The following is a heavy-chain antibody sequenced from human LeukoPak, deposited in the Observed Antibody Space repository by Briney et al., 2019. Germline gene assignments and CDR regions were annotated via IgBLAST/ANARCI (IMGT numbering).Heavy chain of an antibody. Sequence: KPGESLKISCKGSGYSFTSYWIGWVRQMPGKGLEWMGIIYPGDSDTRYSPSFQGQVTISADKSISTAYLQWSSLKASDTAMYYCARQSSDGYCSGGSCYHPDAFDIWGQGTMVTVSS. CDR3: ARQSSDGYCSGGSCYHPDAFDI. CDR2: IYPGDSDT. J-gene: IGHJ3*02. CDR1: GYSFTSYW. D-gene: IGHD2-15*01. V-gene: IGHV5-51*01.